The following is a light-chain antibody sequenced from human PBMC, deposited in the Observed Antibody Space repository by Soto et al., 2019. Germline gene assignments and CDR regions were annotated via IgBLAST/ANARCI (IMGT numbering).Light chain of an antibody. CDR3: QKLNTYPIT. CDR2: AAS. CDR1: QGINTF. Sequence: IQLTHSPSSLSASVVYIVTITFRASQGINTFLAWYQQKAGKAPKLLIYAASTLQSGVPSRFSGSGSGTDFTLTISSLQSEDFATYYCQKLNTYPITFGQGTRLEIK. J-gene: IGKJ5*01. V-gene: IGKV1-9*01.